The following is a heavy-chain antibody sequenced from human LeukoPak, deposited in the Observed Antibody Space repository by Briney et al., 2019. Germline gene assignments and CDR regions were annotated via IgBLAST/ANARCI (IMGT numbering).Heavy chain of an antibody. Sequence: ASVEVSCKASGYTFTSYYMHWVRQAPGQGLEWMGVINPSGGSTSYAQKFQGRVTMTRDTSTSTVYMELSSLRSEDTAVYYCAGGYYDFWSGPFLDYYYYMDVWGKGTTVTVSS. D-gene: IGHD3-3*01. CDR2: INPSGGST. V-gene: IGHV1-46*01. CDR3: AGGYYDFWSGPFLDYYYYMDV. J-gene: IGHJ6*03. CDR1: GYTFTSYY.